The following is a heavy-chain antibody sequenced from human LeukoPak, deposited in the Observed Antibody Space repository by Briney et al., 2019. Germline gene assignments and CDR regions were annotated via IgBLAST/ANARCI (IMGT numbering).Heavy chain of an antibody. CDR1: GFTVSSNY. V-gene: IGHV3-66*01. D-gene: IGHD6-13*01. Sequence: GGSLRLSCAASGFTVSSNYMSWVRQAPGKGLEWVSVIYSGGNTYYADSVKGRFTISRDNSKNTLYLQMNSLRAEDTAVYYCARDLRKAAAGKAIYYYYYMDVWGKGTTVTISS. CDR3: ARDLRKAAAGKAIYYYYYMDV. CDR2: IYSGGNT. J-gene: IGHJ6*03.